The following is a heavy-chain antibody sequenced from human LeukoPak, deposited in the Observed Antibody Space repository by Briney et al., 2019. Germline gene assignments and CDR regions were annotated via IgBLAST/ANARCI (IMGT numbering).Heavy chain of an antibody. CDR1: GYTFSDYY. CDR3: ARASHYFGNNGANWFGP. CDR2: INPNSGGT. V-gene: IGHV1-2*06. D-gene: IGHD3-10*01. J-gene: IGHJ5*02. Sequence: AAVKVSCKASGYTFSDYYMHWVRQAPGQGLEGMGRINPNSGGTDSAQNVQVRVTITRDTSINTAYMELKGLKSDDTAVYYCARASHYFGNNGANWFGPWGQGTLVTVSS.